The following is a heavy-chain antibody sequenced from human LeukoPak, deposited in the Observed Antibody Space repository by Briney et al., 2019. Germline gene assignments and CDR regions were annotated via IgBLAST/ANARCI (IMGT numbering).Heavy chain of an antibody. CDR2: VSASGVNT. Sequence: GGSLRLSCAASGFTFSTYDLSWVRQAPGKGLEWVSAVSASGVNTYYADSVKGRFTISRDNSKNTLYLQMNSLRAEDTAVYYCAKEDPTLGYYFDYWGQGTLVTVSS. CDR1: GFTFSTYD. J-gene: IGHJ4*02. CDR3: AKEDPTLGYYFDY. D-gene: IGHD7-27*01. V-gene: IGHV3-23*01.